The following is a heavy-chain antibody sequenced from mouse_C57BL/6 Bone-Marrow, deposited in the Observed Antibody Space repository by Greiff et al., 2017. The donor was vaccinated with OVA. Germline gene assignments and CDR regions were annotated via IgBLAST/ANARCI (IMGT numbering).Heavy chain of an antibody. CDR1: GYSITSGYN. Sequence: ESGPGLVKPSQSLSLTCSVTGYSITSGYNWNWIRQLPGNNTEWMGYISSDGSNNYNPSLKNRISITRDTSKTQFFLKLNSVTTEDTATYCCAREGYSLDYWGQGTTLTVSS. V-gene: IGHV3-6*01. D-gene: IGHD2-12*01. J-gene: IGHJ2*01. CDR3: AREGYSLDY. CDR2: ISSDGSN.